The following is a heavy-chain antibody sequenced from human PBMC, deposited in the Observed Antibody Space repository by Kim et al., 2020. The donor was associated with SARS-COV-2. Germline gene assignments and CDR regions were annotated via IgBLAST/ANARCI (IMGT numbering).Heavy chain of an antibody. V-gene: IGHV3-23*01. D-gene: IGHD6-19*01. CDR1: GFTFISYA. Sequence: GGSLRLSCAASGFTFISYAMSWVRQAPGKGLEWVSGIRQSGGNTEYADSVKGRFSISRDNSKNTLYLQMNRLRAEDTAVYYCAKVTSGSSGWFEYFQRWGQGTLVTVSS. CDR2: IRQSGGNT. CDR3: AKVTSGSSGWFEYFQR. J-gene: IGHJ1*01.